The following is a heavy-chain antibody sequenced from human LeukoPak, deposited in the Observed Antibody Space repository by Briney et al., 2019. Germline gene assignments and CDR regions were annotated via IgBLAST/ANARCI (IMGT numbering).Heavy chain of an antibody. Sequence: GGSLRLSCTGSGFTLGDYGMGWLPQAPGKGLQWVGFVRSKTYGGATDYAASVKGRFTISRDDSKSIAYLQMNSLKTEDTGVYYCTRDNYDGNAYFSDYWGQGTLVTVSS. D-gene: IGHD3-22*01. CDR3: TRDNYDGNAYFSDY. V-gene: IGHV3-49*03. CDR1: GFTLGDYG. J-gene: IGHJ4*02. CDR2: VRSKTYGGAT.